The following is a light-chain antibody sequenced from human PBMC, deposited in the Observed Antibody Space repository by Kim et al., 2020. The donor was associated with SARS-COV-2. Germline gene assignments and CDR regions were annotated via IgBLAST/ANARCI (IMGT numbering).Light chain of an antibody. Sequence: QSVAISCTGTSSDISGYNYVSWYQQHPGKVPKLMIYEVSRRPSGVPDRFSGSKSDNPASLTVSGLQAEDEADYYCSSYAGSNNFVVFGGGTQLTVL. V-gene: IGLV2-8*01. CDR3: SSYAGSNNFVV. CDR2: EVS. CDR1: SSDISGYNY. J-gene: IGLJ2*01.